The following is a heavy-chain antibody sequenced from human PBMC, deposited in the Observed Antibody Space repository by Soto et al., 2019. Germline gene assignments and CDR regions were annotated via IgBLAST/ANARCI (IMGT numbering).Heavy chain of an antibody. CDR1: GGSISSSSYY. D-gene: IGHD6-19*01. CDR2: IYYSGYT. V-gene: IGHV4-39*07. Sequence: SETLSLTCTVSGGSISSSSYYWGWIRQPPGKGLEWIGSIYYSGYTYYNPSLKSRVTISVDTSKNQFSLKLSSVTAADTAVYYCARRYGSVFDYWGQGTLVTVSS. CDR3: ARRYGSVFDY. J-gene: IGHJ4*02.